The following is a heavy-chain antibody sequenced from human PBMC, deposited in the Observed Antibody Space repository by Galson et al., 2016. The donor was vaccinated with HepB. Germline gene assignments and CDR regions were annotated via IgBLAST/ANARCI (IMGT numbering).Heavy chain of an antibody. CDR3: ARGPQGQWLVYYFDS. CDR1: GFAISTYY. D-gene: IGHD6-19*01. CDR2: IYTGGNT. V-gene: IGHV3-53*01. Sequence: SLRLSCAASGFAISTYYMSWVRQAPGRGPEWVSSIYTGGNTYYADPVKGRFTISRDNSKNTLFRQMNSLRAEDTAVYYCARGPQGQWLVYYFDSWGQGTLVTVSS. J-gene: IGHJ4*02.